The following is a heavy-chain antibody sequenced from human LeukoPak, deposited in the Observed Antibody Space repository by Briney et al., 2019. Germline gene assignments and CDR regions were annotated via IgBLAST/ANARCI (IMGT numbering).Heavy chain of an antibody. CDR1: GFTFSDYY. Sequence: PGGSLRLSCAVSGFTFSDYYMSWIRQAPGKGLEWVSYISSNNIYTNHADSVKGRFTISRDDAKNSLYLQMNSLRAEDTAVYYCARSRSYYPADYWGQGTPVTVSS. CDR2: ISSNNIYT. V-gene: IGHV3-11*03. D-gene: IGHD1-26*01. J-gene: IGHJ4*02. CDR3: ARSRSYYPADY.